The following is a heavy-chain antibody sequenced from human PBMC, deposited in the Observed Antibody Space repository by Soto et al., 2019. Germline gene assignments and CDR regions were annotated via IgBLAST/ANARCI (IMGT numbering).Heavy chain of an antibody. V-gene: IGHV4-34*01. CDR2: INHSGST. D-gene: IGHD6-19*01. Sequence: QVQLQQWGAGLLKPSETLSLTCAVYGGSFSGYYWSWIRQPPGKGLEWIGEINHSGSTNYNPSLKSRVTISVDTSKNQFSLKLSSVTAADTAVYYCARGFYSSETAVWGQGTLVTVSS. J-gene: IGHJ4*02. CDR3: ARGFYSSETAV. CDR1: GGSFSGYY.